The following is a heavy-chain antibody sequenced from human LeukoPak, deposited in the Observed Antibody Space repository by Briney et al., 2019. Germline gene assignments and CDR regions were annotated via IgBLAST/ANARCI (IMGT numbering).Heavy chain of an antibody. CDR1: GGTFSSYA. J-gene: IGHJ4*02. V-gene: IGHV1-69*13. CDR3: ARGGPGYCSSTSCSTPFDY. CDR2: IIPIFGTA. D-gene: IGHD2-2*02. Sequence: SVKVSCKASGGTFSSYAISWVRQAPGQGLEWMGGIIPIFGTANYAQKFQGRVTITADESTSTAYMELSSLRSEDTAVYYCARGGPGYCSSTSCSTPFDYWGQGTLVTVFS.